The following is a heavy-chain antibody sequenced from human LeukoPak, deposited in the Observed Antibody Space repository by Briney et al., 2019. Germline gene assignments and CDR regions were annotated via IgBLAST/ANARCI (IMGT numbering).Heavy chain of an antibody. CDR1: GVSISSYY. J-gene: IGHJ4*02. CDR2: IYYSGRT. Sequence: KPSETLSLTCTVSGVSISSYYWSWIRQPPGKGLEWIGYIYYSGRTSYNPSLRSRVTISVDTSKNQFSLKLTSVTAADTAVYYCAATYSENSDYWGQGILVTVSS. CDR3: AATYSENSDY. V-gene: IGHV4-59*01. D-gene: IGHD1-26*01.